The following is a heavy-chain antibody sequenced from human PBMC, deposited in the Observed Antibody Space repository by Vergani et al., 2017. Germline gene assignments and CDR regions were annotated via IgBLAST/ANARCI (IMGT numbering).Heavy chain of an antibody. V-gene: IGHV4-34*01. D-gene: IGHD2-2*01. J-gene: IGHJ4*02. CDR2: INHSGST. CDR3: ARVFTRLSDY. CDR1: GGSFSGYY. Sequence: QVQLQQWGAGLLKPSETLSLTCAVYGGSFSGYYWSWIRQPPGKGLEWIGEINHSGSTNYNPSLKSRVTISVDTSKNQFSLKLSSVTAADTAVYYCARVFTRLSDYWGQGTLVTVSS.